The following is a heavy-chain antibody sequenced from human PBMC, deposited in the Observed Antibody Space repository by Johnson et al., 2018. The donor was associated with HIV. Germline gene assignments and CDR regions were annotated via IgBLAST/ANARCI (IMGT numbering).Heavy chain of an antibody. J-gene: IGHJ3*02. CDR2: IYSGGST. CDR3: ARSVHDYSDYLWGRDAFDI. D-gene: IGHD4-11*01. Sequence: QVQLVESGGGVVQPGRSLRLSCAASGFTFNSYPMHWVRQAPGKGLEWVSVIYSGGSTYYADSVKGRFTLSRDNSKNTLYLQMNNLRLGDTAVYYCARSVHDYSDYLWGRDAFDIWGQGTMVIVSS. CDR1: GFTFNSYP. V-gene: IGHV3-NL1*01.